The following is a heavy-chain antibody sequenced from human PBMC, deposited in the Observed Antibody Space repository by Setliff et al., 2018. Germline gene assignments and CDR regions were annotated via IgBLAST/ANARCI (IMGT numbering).Heavy chain of an antibody. D-gene: IGHD2-15*01. CDR1: GYLLSSYG. CDR2: ISPYNGVT. J-gene: IGHJ3*01. CDR3: AISSLSICSGGSCPNAFDV. V-gene: IGHV1-18*01. Sequence: ASVKVSCKASGYLLSSYGVSWVRQAPGQGLEWMGWISPYNGVTNYAQTFQNRVTMTTDTSTSAAYMELRSLRSDDSAVYYCAISSLSICSGGSCPNAFDVWGQGTMVTVSS.